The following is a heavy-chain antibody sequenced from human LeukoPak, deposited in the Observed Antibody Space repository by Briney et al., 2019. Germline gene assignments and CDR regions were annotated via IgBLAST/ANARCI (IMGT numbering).Heavy chain of an antibody. CDR1: GFTFSGYW. J-gene: IGHJ4*02. Sequence: GGSLRLSCAASGFTFSGYWMSWVRQAPEKGLEWVANINQDGSVKHYVDSAKGRFTISRDNAKNSLYLQMNSLRAEDTALYYCARDIAAAGLFFDYWGQGTLVTVSS. V-gene: IGHV3-7*01. CDR2: INQDGSVK. D-gene: IGHD6-13*01. CDR3: ARDIAAAGLFFDY.